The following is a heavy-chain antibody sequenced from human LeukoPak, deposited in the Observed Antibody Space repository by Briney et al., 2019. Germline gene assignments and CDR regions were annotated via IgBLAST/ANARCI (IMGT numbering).Heavy chain of an antibody. V-gene: IGHV4-34*01. Sequence: SETLSLTCAVSGGSFSGYYWSWIRQPPGKGLEWIGEINHSGSTNYNPSLKSRVTMSVDTSKNQFSLKLSSVTAADTAVYYCARRGMRRDGSNRRDFDYWGQGTLVTVSS. J-gene: IGHJ4*02. CDR2: INHSGST. D-gene: IGHD5-24*01. CDR1: GGSFSGYY. CDR3: ARRGMRRDGSNRRDFDY.